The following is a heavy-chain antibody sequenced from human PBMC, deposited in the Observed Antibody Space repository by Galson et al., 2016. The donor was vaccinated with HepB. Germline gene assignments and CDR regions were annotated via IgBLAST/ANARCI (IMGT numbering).Heavy chain of an antibody. D-gene: IGHD4-17*01. CDR1: GFTVSSHH. Sequence: SLRLSCAASGFTVSSHHVSWVRQAPGKGLEWVSVIYSGSNTYYADSVKGRSTISRDNSKNTLFLQMNSLRAEDSAVYYCARDDYGTVAYWGQGTLVTVSS. V-gene: IGHV3-53*01. J-gene: IGHJ4*02. CDR3: ARDDYGTVAY. CDR2: IYSGSNT.